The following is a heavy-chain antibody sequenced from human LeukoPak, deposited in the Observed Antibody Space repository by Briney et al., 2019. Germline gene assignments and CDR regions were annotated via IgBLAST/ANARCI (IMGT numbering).Heavy chain of an antibody. CDR1: GFTFSSYW. Sequence: PGGSLRLSCAASGFTFSSYWMHWVRQAPGKGLVWVSRFNSDGSSTNYADSVKGRFTISRDNGKNTLYLQMNSLRAEDTAVCFCATEYYDFWSGYYNKGDYWGQGTLVTVSS. CDR2: FNSDGSST. CDR3: ATEYYDFWSGYYNKGDY. J-gene: IGHJ4*02. V-gene: IGHV3-74*01. D-gene: IGHD3-3*01.